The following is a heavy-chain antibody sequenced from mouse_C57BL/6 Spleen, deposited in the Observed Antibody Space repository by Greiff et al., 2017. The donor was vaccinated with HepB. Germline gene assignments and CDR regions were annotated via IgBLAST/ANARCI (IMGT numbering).Heavy chain of an antibody. CDR2: ISGGGGNT. Sequence: EVQRVESGGGLVKPGGSLKLSCAASGFTFSSYTMSWVRQTPEKRLEWVATISGGGGNTYYPDSVKGRFTISRDNAKNTLYLQMSSLRSEDTALYYCARRVLPGTGTAWFAYWGQGTLVTVSA. CDR1: GFTFSSYT. D-gene: IGHD2-10*01. J-gene: IGHJ3*01. CDR3: ARRVLPGTGTAWFAY. V-gene: IGHV5-9*01.